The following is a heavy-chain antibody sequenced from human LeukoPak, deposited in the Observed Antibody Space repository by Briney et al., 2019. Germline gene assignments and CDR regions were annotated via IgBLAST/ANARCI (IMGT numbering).Heavy chain of an antibody. CDR3: AKDIAQGYTFGSIEQDY. V-gene: IGHV3-23*01. J-gene: IGHJ4*02. Sequence: GGSLRLSCAVSGLTFSRYAMSWVRQAPGKGLEWVSCISESGSGTYYADSVRGRFTISRDNSKDTLSLQMNSLRAEDTAVYYCAKDIAQGYTFGSIEQDYWGQGTLVTVSS. CDR2: ISESGSGT. D-gene: IGHD5-18*01. CDR1: GLTFSRYA.